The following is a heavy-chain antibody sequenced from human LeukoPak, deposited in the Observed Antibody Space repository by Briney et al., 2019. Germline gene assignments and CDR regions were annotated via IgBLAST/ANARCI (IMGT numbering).Heavy chain of an antibody. J-gene: IGHJ6*02. D-gene: IGHD4-17*01. CDR1: EFTFSSYA. CDR3: ARDFTVTTRPGYYYGMDV. V-gene: IGHV3-30-3*01. CDR2: ISYDGSNK. Sequence: QPGRSLRLSCAASEFTFSSYAMHWVRQAPGKGLEWVAVISYDGSNKYYADSVKGRFTISRDNSKNTLYLQMNSLRAEDTAVYYCARDFTVTTRPGYYYGMDVWGQGTTVTVSS.